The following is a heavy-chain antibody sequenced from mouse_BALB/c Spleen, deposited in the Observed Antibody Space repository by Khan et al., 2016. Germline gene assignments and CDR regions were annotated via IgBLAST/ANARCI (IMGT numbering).Heavy chain of an antibody. CDR2: INPSNGDT. V-gene: IGHV1S81*02. CDR3: TRAGYDYPFAY. J-gene: IGHJ3*01. D-gene: IGHD2-4*01. Sequence: QVQLQQSGAELVKPGASVKLSCKASGYTFTSYYMYWVKQTPGQGLEWIGEINPSNGDTNFNERFKSKATLTVDKSSSTTYMQFSSLTSEDSAVYYCTRAGYDYPFAYWGQGTLVTVSA. CDR1: GYTFTSYY.